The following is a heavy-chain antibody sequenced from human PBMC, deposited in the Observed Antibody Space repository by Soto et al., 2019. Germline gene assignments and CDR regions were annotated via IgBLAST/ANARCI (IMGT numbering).Heavy chain of an antibody. CDR3: AKDEPTNDIAVAGTGSNGPFDY. CDR2: ISGSGGST. V-gene: IGHV3-23*01. Sequence: GGSLRLSCAASGFTFSSYAMSWVRQAPGKGLEWVSAISGSGGSTYYADSVKGRFTISRDNSKNTLYLQMNSLRAEDTAVYYCAKDEPTNDIAVAGTGSNGPFDYWGQGTLVTVSS. D-gene: IGHD6-19*01. J-gene: IGHJ4*02. CDR1: GFTFSSYA.